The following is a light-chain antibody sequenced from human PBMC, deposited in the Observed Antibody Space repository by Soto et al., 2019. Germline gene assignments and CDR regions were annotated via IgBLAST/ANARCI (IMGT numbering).Light chain of an antibody. CDR3: CSYAGSSTPYVV. CDR1: SSDVGSYNL. J-gene: IGLJ2*01. CDR2: AVS. V-gene: IGLV2-23*02. Sequence: QSALTQPASVSGSPGQSITISCTGTSSDVGSYNLVSWYQQHPGKAPKLMIYAVSKRPSGVSNRFSGSKSGNTASLTISGLQAEDEADYYCCSYAGSSTPYVVFGGGTKVTVL.